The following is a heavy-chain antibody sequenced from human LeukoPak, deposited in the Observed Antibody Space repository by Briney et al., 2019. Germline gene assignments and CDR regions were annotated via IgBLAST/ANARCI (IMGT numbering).Heavy chain of an antibody. D-gene: IGHD4-23*01. CDR1: GFTVSSNY. CDR3: ARVPYGGNSIDC. CDR2: IYSGGST. J-gene: IGHJ4*02. Sequence: AGGSLRLSCAASGFTVSSNYMTWVRQAPGKGLEWVSVIYSGGSTDYADSVKGRFTIARDNSRNTVHLQMNSLRVEDTAMYYCARVPYGGNSIDCRGQGTLVTVSS. V-gene: IGHV3-66*01.